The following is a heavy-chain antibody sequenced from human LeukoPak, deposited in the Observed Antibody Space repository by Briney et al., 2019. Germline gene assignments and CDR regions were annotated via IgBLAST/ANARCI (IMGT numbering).Heavy chain of an antibody. CDR1: GGSISSYY. V-gene: IGHV4-59*01. J-gene: IGHJ3*02. CDR2: IYYSGST. CDR3: ARGRLWFGGLSFDI. Sequence: SETLSLTCTVSGGSISSYYWTWIRQPPGTGLEWIGYIYYSGSTNYNPSLKSRVTISVDTSKNQFSLKLTSVTAADTAVYYCARGRLWFGGLSFDIWGQGTMVTVSS. D-gene: IGHD3-10*01.